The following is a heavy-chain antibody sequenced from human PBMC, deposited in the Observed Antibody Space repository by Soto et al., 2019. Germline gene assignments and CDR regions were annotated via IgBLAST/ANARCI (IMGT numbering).Heavy chain of an antibody. CDR3: ARGLNLDY. Sequence: QVQLVQSGAEVKKPGASVKVSCKASGYSFNAYYMHWVRQAPGQGLEWMGWINPNSGDTNYAQKFQGRVTMTRDTSINTAYMELSRLRSDDTAVFYCARGLNLDYCGQGMLVTVSS. D-gene: IGHD2-8*01. J-gene: IGHJ4*02. CDR1: GYSFNAYY. V-gene: IGHV1-2*02. CDR2: INPNSGDT.